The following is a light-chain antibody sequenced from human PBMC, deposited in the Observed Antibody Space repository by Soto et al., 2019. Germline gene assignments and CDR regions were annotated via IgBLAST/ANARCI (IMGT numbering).Light chain of an antibody. CDR1: LGIRND. Sequence: DIQVTQSPSSLSASVGDRVSITCRASLGIRNDLDWYQQKPGKAPKRLIYDASTLQSGVPSRFSGAGSGAEFTLTINGLQSEDFATYFCLQHKSYPWTFGQGTKVEL. V-gene: IGKV1-17*01. CDR2: DAS. J-gene: IGKJ1*01. CDR3: LQHKSYPWT.